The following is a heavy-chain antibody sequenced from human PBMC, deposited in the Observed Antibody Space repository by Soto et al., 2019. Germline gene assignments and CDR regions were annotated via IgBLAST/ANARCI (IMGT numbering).Heavy chain of an antibody. CDR2: NSGSGGST. CDR3: AKSMSGYCSSTSCSAP. CDR1: GFTFSSYA. Sequence: PGGSLRLSCAASGFTFSSYAMSWVRQAPGKGLEWVSANSGSGGSTYYAESVKGRFTISRDNSKKTLYLQMNSLKAEDTAVYYCAKSMSGYCSSTSCSAPWGQGTLVTVSS. V-gene: IGHV3-23*01. J-gene: IGHJ5*02. D-gene: IGHD2-2*01.